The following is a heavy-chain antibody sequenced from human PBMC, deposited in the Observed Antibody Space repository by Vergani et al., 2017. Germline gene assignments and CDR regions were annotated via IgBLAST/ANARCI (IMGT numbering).Heavy chain of an antibody. D-gene: IGHD6-13*01. J-gene: IGHJ4*02. V-gene: IGHV4-59*12. CDR1: GGSISSYY. Sequence: QVQLQESGPGLVKPSETLSLTCTVSGGSISSYYWSWIRQPPGKGLEWIGYIYYSGSTNYNPSLKSRVTISVDTSKNQFSLKLSSVTAADTAVYYCAREGAAAGYFDYWGQGTLVTVSS. CDR2: IYYSGST. CDR3: AREGAAAGYFDY.